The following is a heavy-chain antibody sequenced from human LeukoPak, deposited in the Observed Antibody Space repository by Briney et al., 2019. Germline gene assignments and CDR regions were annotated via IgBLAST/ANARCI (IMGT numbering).Heavy chain of an antibody. J-gene: IGHJ4*02. CDR2: FDPEDGET. V-gene: IGHV1-24*01. CDR3: ATGHSGSLDFDY. CDR1: GYTLTELS. Sequence: ASVKVSCKVSGYTLTELSMHWVRQAPGKGLEWMGGFDPEDGETIYAQKFQGRVTMTEDTSTDTAYMELSSLRSEDTAVYYCATGHSGSLDFDYWGQGTLVTVSS. D-gene: IGHD1-26*01.